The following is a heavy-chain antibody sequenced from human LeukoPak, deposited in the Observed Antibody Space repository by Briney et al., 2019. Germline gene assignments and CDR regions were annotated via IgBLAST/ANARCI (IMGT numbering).Heavy chain of an antibody. CDR1: GGSLSSGGYY. CDR2: IYYSGST. J-gene: IGHJ6*02. Sequence: PSETLSLTCTVSGGSLSSGGYYWSWLRQHPGTGLEWIGYIYYSGSTYYNPSLKSRVTISVDTSKNQFSLKLSSVTAADTAVYYCARVSAAYSSSWYRRYYYYGMDVWGQGTTVTVSS. V-gene: IGHV4-31*03. CDR3: ARVSAAYSSSWYRRYYYYGMDV. D-gene: IGHD6-13*01.